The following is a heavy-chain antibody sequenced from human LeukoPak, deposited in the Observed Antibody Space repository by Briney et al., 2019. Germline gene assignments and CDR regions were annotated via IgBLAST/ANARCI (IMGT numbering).Heavy chain of an antibody. J-gene: IGHJ6*02. V-gene: IGHV1-69*13. CDR1: GGTFSSYA. CDR3: AIPQGTNGDYKYYYYGMDV. D-gene: IGHD4-17*01. CDR2: IIPIFGTA. Sequence: SVKVSCKASGGTFSSYAISWVRQAPGQGLEWMGGIIPIFGTANYAQKFQGRVTITADESTSTAYMELSSLRSEDTAVYYCAIPQGTNGDYKYYYYGMDVWGQGTTVTVSS.